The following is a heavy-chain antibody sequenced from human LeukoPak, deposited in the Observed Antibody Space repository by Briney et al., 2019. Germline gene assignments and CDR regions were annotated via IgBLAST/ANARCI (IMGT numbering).Heavy chain of an antibody. Sequence: GGSLRLSCAASGFTFSSYAMHWVRQAPGKGLEYVSAISSNGGSTSYANSVKGRFTISRDDSKNSLYLQMNSLKTEDTAVYYCAKARGRDYGDTTDYWGQGTLVTVSS. J-gene: IGHJ4*02. CDR3: AKARGRDYGDTTDY. CDR1: GFTFSSYA. CDR2: ISSNGGST. V-gene: IGHV3-64*01. D-gene: IGHD4/OR15-4a*01.